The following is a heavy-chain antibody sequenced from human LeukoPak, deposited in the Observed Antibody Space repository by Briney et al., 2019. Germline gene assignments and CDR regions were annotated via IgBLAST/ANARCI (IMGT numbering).Heavy chain of an antibody. J-gene: IGHJ3*02. CDR1: GYTFTGYY. D-gene: IGHD3-9*01. Sequence: ASVKVSCKASGYTFTGYYIHWVRQAPGQGLEWMGWINPNSGGTNYAQKFQGWVTMTRDTSISTAYMELSRLRSDDTAVYYCARGQLRYFDWLFEPQDAFDIWGQGTMVTVSS. CDR3: ARGQLRYFDWLFEPQDAFDI. V-gene: IGHV1-2*04. CDR2: INPNSGGT.